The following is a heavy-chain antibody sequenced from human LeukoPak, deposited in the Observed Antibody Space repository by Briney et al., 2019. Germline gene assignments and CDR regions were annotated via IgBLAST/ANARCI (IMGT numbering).Heavy chain of an antibody. D-gene: IGHD3-10*01. CDR2: IYSGGNT. CDR3: AREITMVRGVIGRTRYYGMDV. V-gene: IGHV3-53*01. CDR1: GFTVSSNY. Sequence: GGSLRLSCAASGFTVSSNYMTWVRQAPGKGLEWVSVIYSGGNTYYADSVKGRFTISRDNSKNTLYLQMKSLRAEDTAVYYCAREITMVRGVIGRTRYYGMDVWGQGNTVTVSS. J-gene: IGHJ6*02.